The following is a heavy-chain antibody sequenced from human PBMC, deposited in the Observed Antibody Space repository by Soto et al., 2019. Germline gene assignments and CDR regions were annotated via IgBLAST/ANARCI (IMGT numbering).Heavy chain of an antibody. CDR3: ARQISYIRDF. D-gene: IGHD1-26*01. CDR2: ISAYNGNT. Sequence: GASVKVSCRASGYTFTSYCIIWVLQAPGQGREWMGWISAYNGNTNYSQKLQGRVTMTTDTSTSTAYMALRSLKASDTAMYYCARQISYIRDFRGQGTLGTVSS. CDR1: GYTFTSYC. V-gene: IGHV1-18*01. J-gene: IGHJ4*02.